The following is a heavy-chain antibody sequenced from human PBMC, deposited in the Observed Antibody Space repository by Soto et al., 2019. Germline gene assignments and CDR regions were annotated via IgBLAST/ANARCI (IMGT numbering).Heavy chain of an antibody. V-gene: IGHV4-39*01. D-gene: IGHD1-1*01. CDR2: ICYSGSI. Sequence: SETLSLTCTVSGGSISSYYWGWIRQPPGKGLEWIGSICYSGSIYYNPSLKSRVTISVDTSKNQFSLKMSSVTAADTALYYCARVERGTATTVVDAFDIWGQGTMVTVSS. CDR3: ARVERGTATTVVDAFDI. CDR1: GGSISSYY. J-gene: IGHJ3*02.